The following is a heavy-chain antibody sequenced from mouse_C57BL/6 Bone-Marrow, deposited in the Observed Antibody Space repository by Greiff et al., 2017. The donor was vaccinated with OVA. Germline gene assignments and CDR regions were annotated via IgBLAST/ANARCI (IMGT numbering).Heavy chain of an antibody. CDR1: GYTFTSYW. V-gene: IGHV1-55*01. J-gene: IGHJ2*01. CDR2: IYPGSGST. CDR3: ARLITTRGYFDY. Sequence: VQLQQPGAELVKPGASVKMSCKASGYTFTSYWITWVKQRPGQGLEWIGDIYPGSGSTNYNEKFKSKATLTVDTSSSTAYMQLSSLTSEDSAVYYCARLITTRGYFDYWGQGTTLTVSS. D-gene: IGHD2-4*01.